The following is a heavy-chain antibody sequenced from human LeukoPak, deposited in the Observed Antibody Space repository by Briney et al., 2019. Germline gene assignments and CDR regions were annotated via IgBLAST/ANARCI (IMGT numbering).Heavy chain of an antibody. CDR2: TSYDGSNR. CDR3: AKERTATYLFGVPWYYFDY. J-gene: IGHJ4*02. Sequence: GGSLRLSCAASGFTFSSYGMHWVRQAPGKGLEWVAFTSYDGSNRYYADSVRGRFTISRDNSKNTLYLQMNSPTGDDTADDTAVYYCAKERTATYLFGVPWYYFDYWGQGTLVTVSS. D-gene: IGHD3-3*01. CDR1: GFTFSSYG. V-gene: IGHV3-30*18.